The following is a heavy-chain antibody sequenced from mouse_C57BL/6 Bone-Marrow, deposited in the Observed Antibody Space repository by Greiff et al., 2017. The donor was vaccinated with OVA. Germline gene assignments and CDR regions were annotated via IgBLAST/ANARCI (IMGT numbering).Heavy chain of an antibody. CDR1: GFTFSSYG. J-gene: IGHJ3*01. CDR2: ISSGGSYT. D-gene: IGHD2-4*01. CDR3: ARRGDYGEAY. V-gene: IGHV5-6*02. Sequence: EVKLVESGGDLVKPGGSLKLSCAASGFTFSSYGMSWVRQTPDKRLEWVATISSGGSYTYYPDSVKGRFTISRDNAKNTLYLQMSSLKSEDTAMYYCARRGDYGEAYWGQGTLVTVSA.